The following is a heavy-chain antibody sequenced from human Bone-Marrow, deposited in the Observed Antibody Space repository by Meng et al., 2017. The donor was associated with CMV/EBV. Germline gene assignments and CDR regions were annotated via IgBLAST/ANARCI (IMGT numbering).Heavy chain of an antibody. Sequence: SETLSLTCTVSGGSISSGDYYWSWIRQPPGKGLEWIGYIYYSGSTYYNPSLKSRVTISVDTSKNQFSLKLSSVTAADTAVYYCARDRLGTYRYCSSTSCPKPFDYWGQGTLVTVSS. CDR3: ARDRLGTYRYCSSTSCPKPFDY. V-gene: IGHV4-30-4*08. D-gene: IGHD2-2*01. CDR2: IYYSGST. CDR1: GGSISSGDYY. J-gene: IGHJ4*02.